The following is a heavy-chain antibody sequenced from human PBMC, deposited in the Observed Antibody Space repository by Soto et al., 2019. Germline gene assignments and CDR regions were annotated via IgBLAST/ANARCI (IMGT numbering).Heavy chain of an antibody. V-gene: IGHV1-69*02. CDR1: GGTFSSYT. J-gene: IGHJ3*02. D-gene: IGHD3-9*01. Sequence: SVTVSCTASGGTFSSYTISWVRQAHGQGLEWMGRIIPILGIANYAQKFQGRVTITADKSTSTAYMELSSLRSEDTAVYYCARSVPYYDILTGYTAFDIWGQGTMVTVSS. CDR3: ARSVPYYDILTGYTAFDI. CDR2: IIPILGIA.